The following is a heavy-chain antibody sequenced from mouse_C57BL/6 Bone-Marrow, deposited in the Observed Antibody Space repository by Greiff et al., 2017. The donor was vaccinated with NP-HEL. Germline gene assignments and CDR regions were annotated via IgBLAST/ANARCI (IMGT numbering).Heavy chain of an antibody. CDR1: GYTFTSYG. CDR3: ARGRPLSVYSD. Sequence: QVQLKQSGAELARPGASVKLSCTASGYTFTSYGISWVKQRTGQGLEWIGEIYPRSGNTYYNEQFKGKATLTADQSSSTAYMQLRSLTSDDSAVYFCARGRPLSVYSDCGQGTTLTVSS. CDR2: IYPRSGNT. J-gene: IGHJ2*01. V-gene: IGHV1-81*01. D-gene: IGHD1-1*01.